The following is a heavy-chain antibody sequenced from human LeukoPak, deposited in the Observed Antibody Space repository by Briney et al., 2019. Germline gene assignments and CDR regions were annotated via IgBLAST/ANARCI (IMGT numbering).Heavy chain of an antibody. CDR2: IRNKVNSYTT. V-gene: IGHV3-72*01. D-gene: IGHD4/OR15-4a*01. CDR1: GFTFSDHY. CDR3: ARRAGAYSHPYDY. Sequence: GGSLRLSCAASGFTFSDHYMDWVRQTPGKGLEWVGRIRNKVNSYTTEYAASVKGRLTISRDDSKNSLYLQMNSLKTEDTAVYYCARRAGAYSHPYDYWGQGTLVTVSS. J-gene: IGHJ4*02.